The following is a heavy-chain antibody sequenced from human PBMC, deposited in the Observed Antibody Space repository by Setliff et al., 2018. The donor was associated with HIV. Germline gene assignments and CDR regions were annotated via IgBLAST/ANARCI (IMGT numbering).Heavy chain of an antibody. CDR2: FSYSGNI. J-gene: IGHJ6*03. V-gene: IGHV4-31*03. Sequence: SETLSLTCTVSGGSISNGGYYWSWIRQHPGKGLEYIGYFSYSGNIYYNPSLKSRVTISVDTSKNHFSLKVSSVTCADTGVYYCASQPSGHFYYYMNVWGKGTTFTVSS. CDR1: GGSISNGGYY. D-gene: IGHD1-1*01. CDR3: ASQPSGHFYYYMNV.